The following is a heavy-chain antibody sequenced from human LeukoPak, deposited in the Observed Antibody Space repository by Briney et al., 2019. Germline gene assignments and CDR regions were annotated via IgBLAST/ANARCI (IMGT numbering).Heavy chain of an antibody. CDR2: IKQDGTEK. J-gene: IGHJ4*02. CDR3: ERGWAVDF. V-gene: IGHV3-7*01. D-gene: IGHD5-24*01. Sequence: GGSLRLSCAASGFTLSNHWMVWVRQAPGKGLECVANIKQDGTEKYYLDSVKGRFTISRDNAKNSLYLQMNSLRVEDTAVYYCERGWAVDFWGQGTLVTVSS. CDR1: GFTLSNHW.